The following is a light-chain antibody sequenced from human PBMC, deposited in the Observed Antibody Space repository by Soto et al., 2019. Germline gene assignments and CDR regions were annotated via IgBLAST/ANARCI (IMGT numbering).Light chain of an antibody. J-gene: IGLJ1*01. V-gene: IGLV2-14*01. CDR2: DVS. CDR1: SSDVGDHNS. CDR3: SSYATNTTLGV. Sequence: QSALTQPASVSGSPGQSITISCTGTSSDVGDHNSLSWYQQYPGKAPKLLIYDVSNRPLRVSNRFSASKSGTTASLTISGLQAEDEADYYCSSYATNTTLGVFGTGTKLTVL.